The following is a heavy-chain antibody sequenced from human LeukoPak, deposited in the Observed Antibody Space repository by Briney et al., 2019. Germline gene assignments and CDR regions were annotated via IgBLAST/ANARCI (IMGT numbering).Heavy chain of an antibody. J-gene: IGHJ4*02. CDR3: AKAAYCTSTSCHFSGYAQRPLDS. V-gene: IGHV3-30*18. Sequence: GRSLRLSCVASGFTFNTYGIHRVRQAPGKGLEWVAGISSDGSNKDYADSVKGRFTISRDNSKNTLYLQMNSLRAEDTAVYYCAKAAYCTSTSCHFSGYAQRPLDSWGQGTLVTVSS. D-gene: IGHD2-2*01. CDR1: GFTFNTYG. CDR2: ISSDGSNK.